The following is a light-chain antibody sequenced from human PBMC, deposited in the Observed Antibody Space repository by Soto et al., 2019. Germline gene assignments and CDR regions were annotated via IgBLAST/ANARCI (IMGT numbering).Light chain of an antibody. CDR1: SSDVGGYGY. V-gene: IGLV2-14*01. Sequence: QSALTQPASVSGSPGQSITISCTGTSSDVGGYGYVSWYQQHPAKAPKLMIYEVSTRPSGVSNRFSGSKSGNTASLTISGLQAEDEADYYCSSYTSSSTLVFGGGTKLTVL. CDR3: SSYTSSSTLV. CDR2: EVS. J-gene: IGLJ2*01.